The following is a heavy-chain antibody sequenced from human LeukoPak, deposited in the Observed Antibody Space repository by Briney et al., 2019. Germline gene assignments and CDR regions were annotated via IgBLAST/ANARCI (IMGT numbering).Heavy chain of an antibody. CDR3: ARSTMSDLAYCGGDCFAFDY. J-gene: IGHJ4*02. CDR2: IDAGGTTT. CDR1: GFTFSSYW. Sequence: GGSLRLSCAASGFTFSSYWMHWVRQAPGKGLVWVSRIDAGGTTTTYADSVKGRFTISRDNAKNTLYVQMSGLSAEDTAVYYCARSTMSDLAYCGGDCFAFDYWGQGTLVTVS. D-gene: IGHD2-21*01. V-gene: IGHV3-74*01.